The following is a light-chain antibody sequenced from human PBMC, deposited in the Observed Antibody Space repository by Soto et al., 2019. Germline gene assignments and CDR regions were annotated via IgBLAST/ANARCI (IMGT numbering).Light chain of an antibody. CDR2: VAS. Sequence: EIVMTQSPATLSVSPGERATLSCRASQRVSSNLAWYQQKPGQTPKLLIYVASTRATGIPARFCGSGSRTEFTLTISSLQSEDFAVDYCQQCNVWPLTFGGTTKVEFK. J-gene: IGKJ4*01. CDR1: QRVSSN. CDR3: QQCNVWPLT. V-gene: IGKV3-15*01.